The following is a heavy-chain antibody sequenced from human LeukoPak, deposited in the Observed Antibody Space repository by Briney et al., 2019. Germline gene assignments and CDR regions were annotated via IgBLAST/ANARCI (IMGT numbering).Heavy chain of an antibody. CDR2: IYYSGST. Sequence: SETLSLTCTVSGGSISSYYWSWIRQPPGKGLEWIGYIYYSGSTNYNPSLKSRVTISVDTSKNQFSLKLSSVTAADTAVYYCARDLGVPGWFDHWGQGTLVTVSS. CDR1: GGSISSYY. CDR3: ARDLGVPGWFDH. V-gene: IGHV4-59*01. J-gene: IGHJ5*02. D-gene: IGHD3-10*01.